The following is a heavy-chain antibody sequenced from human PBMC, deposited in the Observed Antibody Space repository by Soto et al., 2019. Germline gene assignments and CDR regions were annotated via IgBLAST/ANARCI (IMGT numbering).Heavy chain of an antibody. V-gene: IGHV3-23*01. D-gene: IGHD2-21*01. Sequence: EVQLLESGGDLVQPGGSLRLSCAASGFSFSSYSFTWVRQAPGKGLEWVAGISIGGDKTWHADSVKGRFTISRDNSKNTVYLQMKSLRVDDTAVYYCAKWDCDGDDWGQGTMVTVSS. J-gene: IGHJ4*02. CDR2: ISIGGDKT. CDR3: AKWDCDGDD. CDR1: GFSFSSYS.